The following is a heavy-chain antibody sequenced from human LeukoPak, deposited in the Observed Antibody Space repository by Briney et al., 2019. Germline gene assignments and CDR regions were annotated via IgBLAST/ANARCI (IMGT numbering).Heavy chain of an antibody. V-gene: IGHV4-34*01. Sequence: SETLSLTCAVYGGSFSGYYWRWIRQPPGKGLEWIGEINHSGSTNFNPSLKSRVTISVDTSKNQFSLKLSSVTAADTAVYYCARVKMATISAFNYYYYMDVWGKGTTVTVSS. D-gene: IGHD5-24*01. J-gene: IGHJ6*03. CDR2: INHSGST. CDR3: ARVKMATISAFNYYYYMDV. CDR1: GGSFSGYY.